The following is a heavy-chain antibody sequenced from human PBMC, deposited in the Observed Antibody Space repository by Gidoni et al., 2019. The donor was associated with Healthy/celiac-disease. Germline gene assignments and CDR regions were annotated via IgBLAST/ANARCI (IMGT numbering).Heavy chain of an antibody. CDR1: GFPFRGYG. Sequence: QVQLVESGGGVVQPGRSLRPPCAASGFPFRGYGMHWVRQAPGKGPEWVAVISYDGSNKYYADSVKGRFTISRDNSKNTLYLQMNSLRAEDTAVYYCAKDDGGYNCCAFDIWGQGTMVTVSS. D-gene: IGHD5-12*01. J-gene: IGHJ3*02. CDR3: AKDDGGYNCCAFDI. V-gene: IGHV3-30*18. CDR2: ISYDGSNK.